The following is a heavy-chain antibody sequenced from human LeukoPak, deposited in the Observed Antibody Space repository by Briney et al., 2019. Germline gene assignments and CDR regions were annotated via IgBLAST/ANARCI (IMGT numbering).Heavy chain of an antibody. CDR3: ARARSAYYYDSRHGKDV. J-gene: IGHJ6*02. V-gene: IGHV3-30*04. D-gene: IGHD3-22*01. CDR1: GFTFSTYN. CDR2: ISYDGSNK. Sequence: GGSLRLSCAASGFTFSTYNMYWVRQAPGKGLEWVAVISYDGSNKHYVDSVKGRFTISRDNSKNTLYLQMNSLRAEDTAVYYCARARSAYYYDSRHGKDVWGQGTTVTVSS.